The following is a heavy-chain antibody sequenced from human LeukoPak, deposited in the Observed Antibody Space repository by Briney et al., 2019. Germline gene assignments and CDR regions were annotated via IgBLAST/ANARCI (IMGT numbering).Heavy chain of an antibody. CDR2: IPDSATT. Sequence: SETLSLTCTVSGGSISSSSHYWAWIPHPPRNPPQSLATIPDSATTYYNPSPNSRPTISVDTSKNQFSLKLGSVTAADTAVFYCARYSASYFDYWGQGTLVTVSS. V-gene: IGHV4-39*01. CDR3: ARYSASYFDY. CDR1: GGSISSSSHY. J-gene: IGHJ4*02. D-gene: IGHD2-15*01.